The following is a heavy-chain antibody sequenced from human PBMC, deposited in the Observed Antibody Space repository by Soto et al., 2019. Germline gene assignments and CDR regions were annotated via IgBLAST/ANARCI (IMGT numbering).Heavy chain of an antibody. J-gene: IGHJ2*01. V-gene: IGHV4-4*02. CDR2: IYHSGIT. Sequence: QVQLQESGPGLVKPSGTLSLTCAVSGGSISSSNWWSWVRQPPGNGLEWIGEIYHSGITNYHPCLKSRVTISGDKSKNQFSLKLSSVTAADTAVYYCARRSNGDYESWYFDLWGRGTLVTVSS. CDR1: GGSISSSNW. CDR3: ARRSNGDYESWYFDL. D-gene: IGHD4-17*01.